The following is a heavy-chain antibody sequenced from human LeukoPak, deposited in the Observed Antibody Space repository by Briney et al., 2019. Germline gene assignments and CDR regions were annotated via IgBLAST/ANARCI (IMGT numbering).Heavy chain of an antibody. CDR3: ARVTRMARGVITLYYFDY. V-gene: IGHV1-8*01. CDR1: GYTFTSYD. D-gene: IGHD3-10*01. CDR2: MNPNSGNT. J-gene: IGHJ4*02. Sequence: ASVKVSCKASGYTFTSYDINWVRQATGQGLEWMGWMNPNSGNTGYARKFQGRVTMTRNTSISTAYMELSSLRSEDTAVYYCARVTRMARGVITLYYFDYWGQGTLVTVSS.